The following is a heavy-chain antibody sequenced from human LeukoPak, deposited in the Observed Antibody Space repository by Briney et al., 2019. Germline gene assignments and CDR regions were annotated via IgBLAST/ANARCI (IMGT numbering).Heavy chain of an antibody. Sequence: GGSLRLSCAASGFTFSNYAMTWVRQAPGKGLEWVSGISGGGGSTDYADSVKGRFTISRDNSKNTLYLQMNSLRAEDTAVYYCARRTLVGATEHFDFWGQGTLVAVSS. CDR3: ARRTLVGATEHFDF. CDR1: GFTFSNYA. CDR2: ISGGGGST. V-gene: IGHV3-23*01. D-gene: IGHD1-26*01. J-gene: IGHJ4*02.